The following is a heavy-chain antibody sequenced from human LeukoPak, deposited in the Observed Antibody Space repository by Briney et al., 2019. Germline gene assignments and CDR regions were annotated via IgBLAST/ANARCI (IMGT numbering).Heavy chain of an antibody. CDR2: IYSGGST. CDR3: AKGTRDAGYYFDY. J-gene: IGHJ4*02. V-gene: IGHV3-66*01. Sequence: PGGSLRLSCAASGFTVSSNYMSWVRQAPGKGLEWVSVIYSGGSTYYADSVKGRFTISRDNSKNTLYLQMNSLRAEDTAVYYCAKGTRDAGYYFDYWGQGTLVTVSS. D-gene: IGHD1-7*01. CDR1: GFTVSSNY.